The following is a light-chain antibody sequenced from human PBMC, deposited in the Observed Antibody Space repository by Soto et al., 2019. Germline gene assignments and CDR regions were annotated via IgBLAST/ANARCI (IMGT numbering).Light chain of an antibody. CDR2: YDD. V-gene: IGLV1-36*01. Sequence: QSVLTQPHSVSEAPRQRVTISCSGSSSNIGNNAVNWYQQLPGKAPKLLIYYDDLLPSGVSDRFSGSKSGTSASLAISGLQSEDEADYYCAAWDDRLNGVVLGGGTKLTVL. CDR1: SSNIGNNA. CDR3: AAWDDRLNGVV. J-gene: IGLJ2*01.